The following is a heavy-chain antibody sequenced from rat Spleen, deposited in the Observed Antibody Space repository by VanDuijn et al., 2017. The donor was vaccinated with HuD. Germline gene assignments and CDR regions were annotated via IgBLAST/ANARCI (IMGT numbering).Heavy chain of an antibody. CDR1: GFTFNNYW. D-gene: IGHD1-10*01. Sequence: EVQLVESGGGLVQPGRSLKLSCVASGFTFNNYWMTWIRQAPGKGLEWVASITNTGGSTYSPDSVKGRFTISRDNVKSTLYLQMDSLRSEDTASYYCARQGAYNNYGWFAYWGQGTLVTVSS. CDR3: ARQGAYNNYGWFAY. CDR2: ITNTGGST. V-gene: IGHV5-31*01. J-gene: IGHJ3*01.